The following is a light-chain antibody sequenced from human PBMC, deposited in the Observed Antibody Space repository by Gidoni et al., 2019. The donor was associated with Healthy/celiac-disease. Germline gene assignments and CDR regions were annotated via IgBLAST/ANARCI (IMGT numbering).Light chain of an antibody. CDR1: QGIGND. V-gene: IGKV1-6*01. CDR2: ATS. CDR3: LQDYHYPYT. Sequence: AIEMTQSPSSLSASLGDRVTITCRASQGIGNDLDWYQQKPGKAPKLLINATSSLQSGVSSRFSGSGSGTDFTLTISSLQPEDFASYYCLQDYHYPYTFGQGTKLEIK. J-gene: IGKJ2*01.